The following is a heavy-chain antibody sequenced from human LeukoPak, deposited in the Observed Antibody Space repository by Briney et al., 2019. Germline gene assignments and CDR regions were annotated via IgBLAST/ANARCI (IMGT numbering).Heavy chain of an antibody. D-gene: IGHD3-22*01. CDR1: GFTFSSYA. CDR3: AKGGSYSSGSRGYFDY. CDR2: ISGSGGST. V-gene: IGHV3-23*01. J-gene: IGHJ4*02. Sequence: GGSLRLSCAASGFTFSSYAMSWVRQAPGKGLEWVSAISGSGGSTYYADSVKGRFTISRDNSKNTLYLQMNSLRAEDTAVYYCAKGGSYSSGSRGYFDYWGQGTLVTVSS.